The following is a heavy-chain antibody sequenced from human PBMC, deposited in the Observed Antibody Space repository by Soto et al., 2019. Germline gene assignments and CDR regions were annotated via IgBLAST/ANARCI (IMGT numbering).Heavy chain of an antibody. Sequence: SETLSLTCAVYGGSGWSFSGYYWSWIRQPPGKGLEWIGEINHSGSTNYNPSLKSRVTISVDTSKNQFSLKLSSVTAADTAVYYCARRYGSCFDYWGQGTLVTVSS. J-gene: IGHJ4*02. D-gene: IGHD5-18*01. CDR1: GGSGWSFSGYY. V-gene: IGHV4-34*01. CDR3: ARRYGSCFDY. CDR2: INHSGST.